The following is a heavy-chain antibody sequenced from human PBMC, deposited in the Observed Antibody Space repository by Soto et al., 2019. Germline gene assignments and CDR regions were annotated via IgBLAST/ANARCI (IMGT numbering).Heavy chain of an antibody. CDR3: AKGAGDRLSLGMDV. CDR1: GFSISDYG. CDR2: ISYDGSNT. J-gene: IGHJ6*02. D-gene: IGHD1-26*01. Sequence: GGSLRLSCAASGFSISDYGMEWVRQAPGKGLEWVALISYDGSNTYYADSVKGRFTISRDNSKDTLFLQMTGLRREDTAVYYCAKGAGDRLSLGMDVWGQGTKVTVSS. V-gene: IGHV3-30*18.